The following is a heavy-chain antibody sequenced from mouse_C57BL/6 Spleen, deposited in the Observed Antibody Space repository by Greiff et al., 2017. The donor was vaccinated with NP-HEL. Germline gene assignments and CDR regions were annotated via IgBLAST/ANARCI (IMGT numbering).Heavy chain of an antibody. CDR1: GYTFTSYW. J-gene: IGHJ4*01. CDR2: IDPSDSYT. Sequence: VQLQQSGAELVMPGASVKLSCKASGYTFTSYWMHWVKQRPGQGLEWIGEIDPSDSYTNYNQKFKGKSTLTVDKSSSTAYMQLSSLTSDDSAVYDCARNPPFSNTVVNYAMDYWGQGTSVTVSS. D-gene: IGHD1-1*01. CDR3: ARNPPFSNTVVNYAMDY. V-gene: IGHV1-69*01.